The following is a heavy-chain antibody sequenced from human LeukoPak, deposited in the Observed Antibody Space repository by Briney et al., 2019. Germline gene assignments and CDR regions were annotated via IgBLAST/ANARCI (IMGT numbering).Heavy chain of an antibody. CDR1: GCIFSSYG. CDR3: AKATGGSEGPYGLDV. V-gene: IGHV3-30*18. D-gene: IGHD2-15*01. CDR2: ISYDGSNK. Sequence: GGSLRLSCAASGCIFSSYGMHWVRQAPGKGLEWVAVISYDGSNKYYADSVKGRFTISRDNSKNTLYLQMNSLRADDTAVYYCAKATGGSEGPYGLDVWGQGTTVTVSS. J-gene: IGHJ6*02.